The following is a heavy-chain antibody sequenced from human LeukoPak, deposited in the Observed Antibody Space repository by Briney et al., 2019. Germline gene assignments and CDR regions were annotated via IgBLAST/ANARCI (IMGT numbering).Heavy chain of an antibody. J-gene: IGHJ3*02. V-gene: IGHV3-11*01. CDR3: ARATTWYSSGWWGAFDI. CDR2: ISSSGSTK. Sequence: GSLRPSCSAPGFTFRDYYMSWIRQPPGKGLESVSYISSSGSTKYYAESVKGRLTITRDNPKNSQYLQMNRLGAEDRAVYYCARATTWYSSGWWGAFDIWGQGTMVTVSS. CDR1: GFTFRDYY. D-gene: IGHD6-19*01.